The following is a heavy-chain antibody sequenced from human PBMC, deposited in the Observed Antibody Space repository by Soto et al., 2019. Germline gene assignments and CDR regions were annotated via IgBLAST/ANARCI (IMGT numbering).Heavy chain of an antibody. CDR2: IYYSGST. CDR1: GGSISSYY. D-gene: IGHD3-9*01. Sequence: SETLSLTCTVSGGSISSYYWSWIRQPPGKGLEWIGYIYYSGSTNYNPSLKSRVTISVDTSKNQFSLKLSSVTAADTAVYYCARAKTYYDILTGRTQLYFDYWGQGTLVTVSS. CDR3: ARAKTYYDILTGRTQLYFDY. V-gene: IGHV4-59*01. J-gene: IGHJ4*02.